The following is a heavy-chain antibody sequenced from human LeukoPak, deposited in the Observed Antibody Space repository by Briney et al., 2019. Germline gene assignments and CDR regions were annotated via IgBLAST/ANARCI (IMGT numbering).Heavy chain of an antibody. V-gene: IGHV3-48*01. CDR2: IGTSSTTI. CDR1: GFTFSSYT. J-gene: IGHJ6*03. Sequence: GGSLRLSCAASGFTFSSYTMNWVRQPPGKGLEWVSNIGTSSTTIYYADSVKGRFTISRDNAKNSLYLQMNSLRADDTAVYYCARFAAGGSYYYMDVWGKGTTVTVSS. CDR3: ARFAAGGSYYYMDV. D-gene: IGHD6-25*01.